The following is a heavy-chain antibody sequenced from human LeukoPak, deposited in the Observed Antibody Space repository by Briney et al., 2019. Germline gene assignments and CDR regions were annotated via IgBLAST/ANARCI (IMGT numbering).Heavy chain of an antibody. CDR2: IIPILGIA. J-gene: IGHJ4*02. V-gene: IGHV1-69*02. Sequence: ATVNVSCKASGGTFSSYTISWVRQAPGQGLEWMGRIIPILGIANYAQMFQGRVTITADKSTSTAYMELSSLRSEDTAVYYCARLSRKHGGYCSSTSCWAWGHLDYWGQGTLVTVSS. CDR1: GGTFSSYT. D-gene: IGHD2-2*01. CDR3: ARLSRKHGGYCSSTSCWAWGHLDY.